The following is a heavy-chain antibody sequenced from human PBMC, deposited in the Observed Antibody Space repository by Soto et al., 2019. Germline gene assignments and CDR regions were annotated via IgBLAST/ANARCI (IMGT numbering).Heavy chain of an antibody. CDR1: GYSFTNYW. Sequence: GESLKISCKGSGYSFTNYWIGWVRQMPGKGLEWMGIINPADSDTRYSPSLQGQVTVSVDKSISTAYLQRGSLKASDTAMYYCASLNYYDSSGYDTAYWGQGTLVTVSS. CDR2: INPADSDT. D-gene: IGHD3-22*01. J-gene: IGHJ4*02. V-gene: IGHV5-51*01. CDR3: ASLNYYDSSGYDTAY.